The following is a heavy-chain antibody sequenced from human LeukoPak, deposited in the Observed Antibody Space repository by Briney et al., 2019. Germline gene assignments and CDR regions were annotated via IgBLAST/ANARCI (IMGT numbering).Heavy chain of an antibody. J-gene: IGHJ4*02. Sequence: ASVKVSCKASGYTLTGYYMHWVRQAPGQGLEWLGWINTKSGATNYAQNFQGRVTMTRDTSMSTTYMELKRLRSDDTAVYYCARDLGISGWYAPPLGYFDYWGQGTLLTVSS. CDR1: GYTLTGYY. CDR3: ARDLGISGWYAPPLGYFDY. D-gene: IGHD6-19*01. CDR2: INTKSGAT. V-gene: IGHV1-2*02.